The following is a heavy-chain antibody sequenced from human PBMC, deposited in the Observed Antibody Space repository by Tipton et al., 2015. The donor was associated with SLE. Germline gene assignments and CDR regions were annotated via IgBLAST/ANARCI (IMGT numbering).Heavy chain of an antibody. J-gene: IGHJ2*01. CDR1: GGSFSGYY. CDR3: ARERGISSSWYFDL. CDR2: INHSGST. Sequence: AGLVKPSETLSLTCAVYGGSFSGYYWSWIRQPPGKGLEWIGEINHSGSTNYNPSLKSRVTISVDTSKNQFSLKLSSVTAADTAVYYCARERGISSSWYFDLWGRGTLVTVSS. V-gene: IGHV4-34*01. D-gene: IGHD6-13*01.